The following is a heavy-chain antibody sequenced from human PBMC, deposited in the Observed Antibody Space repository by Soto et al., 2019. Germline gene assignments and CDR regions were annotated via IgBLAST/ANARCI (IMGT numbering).Heavy chain of an antibody. CDR1: GFTFSSYA. D-gene: IGHD3-16*01. Sequence: GESLKISCAASGFTFSSYAMHWVRQAPGKGLEYVSAISSNGGSTYYANSVKGRFTISRDNSKNTLYLQMGSLRAEDMAVYYCARERGDARTAYFDYWGQGTLVTVSS. CDR3: ARERGDARTAYFDY. CDR2: ISSNGGST. V-gene: IGHV3-64*01. J-gene: IGHJ4*02.